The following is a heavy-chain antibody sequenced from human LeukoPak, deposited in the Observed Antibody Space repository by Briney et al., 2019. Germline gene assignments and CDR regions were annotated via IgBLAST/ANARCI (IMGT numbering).Heavy chain of an antibody. CDR1: GFTFSSYG. CDR2: IWYDGSKT. CDR3: ARYNTGRPDY. J-gene: IGHJ4*01. D-gene: IGHD1-14*01. V-gene: IGHV3-33*01. Sequence: PGRSLRLSCAASGFTFSSYGMHWVRQAPGKGLEGVAVIWYDGSKTYYADSVKGRFTISRTNSKNTLYLQMSSLRADDTAVYYCARYNTGRPDYWGQGTLVTVSS.